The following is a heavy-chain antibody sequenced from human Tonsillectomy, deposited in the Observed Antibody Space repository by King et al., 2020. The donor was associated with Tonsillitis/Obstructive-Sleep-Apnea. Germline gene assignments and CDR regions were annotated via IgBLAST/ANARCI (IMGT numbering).Heavy chain of an antibody. CDR2: IWYDGSNK. CDR1: GFTFNTYG. CDR3: ARGPGGWYFDL. J-gene: IGHJ2*01. V-gene: IGHV3-33*01. D-gene: IGHD2-15*01. Sequence: VQLVESGGGVVQPGRSLRLSCAASGFTFNTYGMHWVRQAPGKGLEWVAVIWYDGSNKYYADSVKGRFTISRDNSKNTLFLQMKSLRAEDTAVYFCARGPGGWYFDLWGRGTLVTVSS.